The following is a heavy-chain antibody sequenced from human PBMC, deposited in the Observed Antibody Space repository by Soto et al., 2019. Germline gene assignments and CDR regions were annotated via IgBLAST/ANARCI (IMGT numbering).Heavy chain of an antibody. CDR2: INHSGST. Sequence: SDTLSLTCAVYGGSFSVYYWSWIRQPPGKGLEWIGEINHSGSTNYNPSLKSRVTISVDTSKNQFSLKLSSVTAADTAVYYCASRGSSSWYTHYYGMDVWGQGTTVTVSS. CDR1: GGSFSVYY. V-gene: IGHV4-34*01. CDR3: ASRGSSSWYTHYYGMDV. D-gene: IGHD6-13*01. J-gene: IGHJ6*02.